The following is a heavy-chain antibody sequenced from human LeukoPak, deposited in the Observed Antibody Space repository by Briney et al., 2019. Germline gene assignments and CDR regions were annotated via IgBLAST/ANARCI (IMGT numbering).Heavy chain of an antibody. CDR3: ARGGGLDV. V-gene: IGHV3-7*03. J-gene: IGHJ6*02. CDR1: GFTFSSYW. Sequence: GGSLRLSCAASGFTFSSYWMNRARQAPGKGLEWVASINHNGNVNYYVDSVKGRFTISRDNAKNSLYLQMSNLRAEDTAVYFCARGGGLDVWGQGATVTVSS. CDR2: INHNGNVN. D-gene: IGHD3-16*01.